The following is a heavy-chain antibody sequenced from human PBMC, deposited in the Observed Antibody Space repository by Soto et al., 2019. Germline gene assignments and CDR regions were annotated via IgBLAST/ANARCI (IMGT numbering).Heavy chain of an antibody. CDR3: ARVYDVLTSAWLDP. J-gene: IGHJ5*02. V-gene: IGHV3-11*05. CDR2: ISTNSRYI. Sequence: QEQLVESGGGLVKPGGSLRLSCAASGFTLSDYYMTWIRQAPGKGLERISYISTNSRYIKYSDSVKGRFTISRDDAKNSLYLQMNSLRVEDMAIYYCARVYDVLTSAWLDPWGQGTLVTVSS. D-gene: IGHD3-9*01. CDR1: GFTLSDYY.